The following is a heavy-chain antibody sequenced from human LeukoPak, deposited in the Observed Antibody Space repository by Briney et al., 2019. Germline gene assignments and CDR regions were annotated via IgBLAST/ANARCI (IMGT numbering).Heavy chain of an antibody. CDR1: GFTFSSYA. D-gene: IGHD6-19*01. CDR3: AKDIRSSGWSKYSDY. V-gene: IGHV3-23*01. Sequence: GGSLRLSCAASGFTFSSYAMSWVRQAPGKGLEWVSTISGSGGSTYYADSVKGRFTISRDNSKNTLYLQMNSLRAEDTAVYYYAKDIRSSGWSKYSDYWGQGTLVTVSS. J-gene: IGHJ4*02. CDR2: ISGSGGST.